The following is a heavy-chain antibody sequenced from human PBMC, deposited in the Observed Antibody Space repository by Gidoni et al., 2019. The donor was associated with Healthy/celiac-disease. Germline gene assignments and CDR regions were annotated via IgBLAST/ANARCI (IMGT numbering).Heavy chain of an antibody. CDR1: GFTFSSYA. Sequence: EVQLLESGGGLVQPGGFLRLPCAASGFTFSSYAMSWVRQAPGKGLGWVSSISVSGGSTYYADSVKGRFTISRDNSKNTLYLQMNSLRAEDTAVYYCAKDLSTKASFDYWGQGTLVTVSS. CDR3: AKDLSTKASFDY. CDR2: ISVSGGST. V-gene: IGHV3-23*01. J-gene: IGHJ4*02.